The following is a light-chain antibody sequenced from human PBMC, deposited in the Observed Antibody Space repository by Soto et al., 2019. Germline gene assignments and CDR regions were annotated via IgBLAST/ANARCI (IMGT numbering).Light chain of an antibody. J-gene: IGKJ1*01. CDR3: QKFDKWPWT. V-gene: IGKV3-15*01. CDR1: QSVSSN. CDR2: DAS. Sequence: ETVLPQSPATLSVSPGERAILSCRTRQSVSSNLAWYQQKPGQAPRLLIYDASARAKGIPDRFSGSGSGTEFTLTISSLQSEDFAVYYCQKFDKWPWTFGQGTKVDI.